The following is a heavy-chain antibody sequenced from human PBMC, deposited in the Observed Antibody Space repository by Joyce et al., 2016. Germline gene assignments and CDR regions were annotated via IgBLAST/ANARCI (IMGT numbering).Heavy chain of an antibody. V-gene: IGHV5-51*01. CDR1: GYSFTNYW. D-gene: IGHD4-11*01. J-gene: IGHJ4*02. CDR3: ARHSYSNYAPPFDY. Sequence: EVQLVQSGAEVKKPGESLKISCKGSGYSFTNYWIGWVLQMPGKGLEWRGMIYPGDSDPRYSPSFQGQVTISADKSISTAYLQWSSLKASDTAMYYCARHSYSNYAPPFDYWGQGTLVTVSS. CDR2: IYPGDSDP.